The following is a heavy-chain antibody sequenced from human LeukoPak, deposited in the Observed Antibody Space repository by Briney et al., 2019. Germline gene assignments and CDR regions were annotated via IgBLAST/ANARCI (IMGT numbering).Heavy chain of an antibody. Sequence: PSETLSLTCTVSGYSISSGYYWGWIRQPPGKGLEWIGSIYHSGSTYYNPSLKSRVTISVDTSKNQFSLKLSSVTAADTAVYYCARGVVAGPFDPWGQGTLVTVSS. D-gene: IGHD6-19*01. CDR2: IYHSGST. V-gene: IGHV4-38-2*02. J-gene: IGHJ5*02. CDR1: GYSISSGYY. CDR3: ARGVVAGPFDP.